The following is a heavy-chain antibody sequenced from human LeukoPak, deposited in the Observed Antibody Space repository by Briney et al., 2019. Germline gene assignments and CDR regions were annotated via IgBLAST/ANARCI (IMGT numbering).Heavy chain of an antibody. CDR3: ARDQAVANCGGDCYPLGWFDP. V-gene: IGHV1-46*01. CDR1: GYTFTSYY. CDR2: INPSGGST. J-gene: IGHJ5*02. Sequence: APVKVSCKASGYTFTSYYIHWVRQAPGQGLEWRGIINPSGGSTSYAQKFQGRVTMTRDTSTSTVYMELSSLRSEDTAVYYCARDQAVANCGGDCYPLGWFDPWGQGTLVTVSS. D-gene: IGHD2-21*02.